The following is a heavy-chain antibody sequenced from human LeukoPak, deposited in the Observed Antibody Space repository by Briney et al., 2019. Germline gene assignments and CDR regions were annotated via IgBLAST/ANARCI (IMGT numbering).Heavy chain of an antibody. CDR1: GGSFSGYY. CDR3: AKDVVPRVDLYYFDY. J-gene: IGHJ4*02. V-gene: IGHV4-34*01. CDR2: INHSGST. D-gene: IGHD5-12*01. Sequence: SETLSLTCAVYGGSFSGYYWSWIRQPPGKGLEWIGEINHSGSTNYNPSLKSRVTISVDTSKNQFSLKLSSVTAADTAVYYCAKDVVPRVDLYYFDYWGQGTLVTVSS.